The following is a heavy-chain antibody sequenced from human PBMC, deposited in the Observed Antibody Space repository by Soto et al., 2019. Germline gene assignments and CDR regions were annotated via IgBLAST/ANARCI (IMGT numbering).Heavy chain of an antibody. CDR3: ARDSDTSVHFSWLDP. D-gene: IGHD3-22*01. Sequence: QVQLVESGGGVVQPGRSLRLSCAASGFTFNHYGMNWVRQTPGKGLEWVAAIWYDGSKKYYADSLEGRFTISRDNSKNMLYVQMNSLRDEDTAVYYCARDSDTSVHFSWLDPWGQGTLVTVSS. CDR2: IWYDGSKK. J-gene: IGHJ5*02. CDR1: GFTFNHYG. V-gene: IGHV3-33*01.